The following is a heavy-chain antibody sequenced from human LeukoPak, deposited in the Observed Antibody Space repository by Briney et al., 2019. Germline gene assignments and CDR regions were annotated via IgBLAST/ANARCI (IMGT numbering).Heavy chain of an antibody. CDR3: ARTRERWLQLNSFDY. D-gene: IGHD5-12*01. CDR2: ISSSSSYI. V-gene: IGHV3-21*01. CDR1: RFTFSSYS. Sequence: GGSLRLSCAASRFTFSSYSMNWVRQAPGKGLEWVSSISSSSSYIYYADSVKGRFTISRDNAKNSLYLQMNSLRAEDTAVYYCARTRERWLQLNSFDYWGQGTLVTVSS. J-gene: IGHJ4*02.